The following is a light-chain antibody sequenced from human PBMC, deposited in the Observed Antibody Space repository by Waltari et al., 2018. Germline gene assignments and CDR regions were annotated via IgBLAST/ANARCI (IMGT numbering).Light chain of an antibody. CDR1: QRIGTS. V-gene: IGKV1-39*01. CDR3: QQSYSTPWT. CDR2: AAS. J-gene: IGKJ1*01. Sequence: DIQVTQSPSSLSASVGDRVTITCRASQRIGTSLSWYQHKQGKAPKLLIYAASRLQSVVPSRFSGSGSGTDFTLTVSSLQPEDFATYYCQQSYSTPWTFGQGAKVEIK.